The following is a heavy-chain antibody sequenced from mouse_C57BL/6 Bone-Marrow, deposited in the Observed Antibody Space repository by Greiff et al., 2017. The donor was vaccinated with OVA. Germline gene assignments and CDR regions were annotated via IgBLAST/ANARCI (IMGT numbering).Heavy chain of an antibody. Sequence: VQLQQSGAELVRPGASVTLSCKASGYTFTDYEMHWVKQTPVHGLEWIGAIDPETGGTAYNQKFKGKAILTADKSSSTAYMELRSLTSEDSAVYYCTPIITTVVPLAMDYWGQGTSVTVSS. V-gene: IGHV1-15*01. D-gene: IGHD1-1*01. J-gene: IGHJ4*01. CDR1: GYTFTDYE. CDR3: TPIITTVVPLAMDY. CDR2: IDPETGGT.